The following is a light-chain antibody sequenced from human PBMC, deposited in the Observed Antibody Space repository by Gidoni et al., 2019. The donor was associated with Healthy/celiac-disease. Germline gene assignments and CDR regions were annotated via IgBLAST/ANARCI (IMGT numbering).Light chain of an antibody. CDR1: QGISSY. V-gene: IGKV1-8*01. Sequence: AIRRTQSPSSLSASIGDRVTITCRASQGISSYLSWYQHKPGKAPKLLIYAASTLQSGVPSRFSGSGSGTDCTLTISCLQSEDFATYYCQQYYSYPRTFGQGTKLEIK. CDR3: QQYYSYPRT. J-gene: IGKJ2*01. CDR2: AAS.